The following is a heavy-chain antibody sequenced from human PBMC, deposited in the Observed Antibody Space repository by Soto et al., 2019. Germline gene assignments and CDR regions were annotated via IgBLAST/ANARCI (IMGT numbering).Heavy chain of an antibody. CDR2: IYYTGRA. D-gene: IGHD2-15*01. CDR1: GGNISGSSYY. Sequence: QLKLRESGPRLVKTSERLSLTCTVSGGNISGSSYYWGWISQSPGKGLEWIGNIYYTGRAYYNPFLRSWVAVSVNMSKDQFIARPRPDGARGTAAYSCASNMALSVNTGYYSMNGWGNGTTVTVTS. CDR3: ASNMALSVNTGYYSMNG. J-gene: IGHJ6*04. V-gene: IGHV4-39*01.